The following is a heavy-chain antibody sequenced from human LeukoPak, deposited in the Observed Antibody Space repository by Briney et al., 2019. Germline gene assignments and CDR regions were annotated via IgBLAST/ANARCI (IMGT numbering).Heavy chain of an antibody. D-gene: IGHD1-26*01. Sequence: ASVKVSCKASGYTFTSYAMHWVRQAPGQRLEWMGWINAGNGNTKYSQKFQGRVTTTRDTSASTAYMELSSLRSEDTAVYYCARGRCRGATTEPEPRTFDPWGQGTLVTVSS. CDR2: INAGNGNT. V-gene: IGHV1-3*01. J-gene: IGHJ5*02. CDR3: ARGRCRGATTEPEPRTFDP. CDR1: GYTFTSYA.